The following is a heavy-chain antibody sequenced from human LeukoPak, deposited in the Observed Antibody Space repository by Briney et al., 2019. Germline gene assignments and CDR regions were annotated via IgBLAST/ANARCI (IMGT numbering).Heavy chain of an antibody. CDR3: ARAFPKLAAAGIWWFDP. CDR2: ISAYNGNT. D-gene: IGHD6-13*01. CDR1: GYTFTSYG. Sequence: ASVKVSCKASGYTFTSYGISWVRQAPGQGLEWMGWISAYNGNTNYAQKLQGRVTITTDTSTSTAYMELRSLRSDDTAVYYCARAFPKLAAAGIWWFDPWGQGTLVTVSS. J-gene: IGHJ5*02. V-gene: IGHV1-18*01.